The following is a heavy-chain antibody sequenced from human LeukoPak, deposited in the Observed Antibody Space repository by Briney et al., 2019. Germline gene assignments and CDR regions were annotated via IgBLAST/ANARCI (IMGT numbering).Heavy chain of an antibody. CDR3: ARVRSDFWSGLNYYYGMDV. CDR2: INHSGST. CDR1: GGSFSGYY. D-gene: IGHD3-3*01. V-gene: IGHV4-34*01. Sequence: PSETLSLTCAVYGGSFSGYYWSWIRQPPGKGLEWIGEINHSGSTNYNPSLKSRVTISVDTSKNQFSLKLSSVTAADTAVYYCARVRSDFWSGLNYYYGMDVWGQGTTVTVSS. J-gene: IGHJ6*02.